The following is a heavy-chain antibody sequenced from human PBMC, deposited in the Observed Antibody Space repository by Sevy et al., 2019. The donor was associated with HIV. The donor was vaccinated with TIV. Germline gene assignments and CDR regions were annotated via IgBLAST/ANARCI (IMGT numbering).Heavy chain of an antibody. CDR3: ARDVRFMEENSWFDP. D-gene: IGHD3-3*01. J-gene: IGHJ5*02. CDR2: IYYSGST. Sequence: SETLSLTCSVSGGSISSYYWTWIRQPPGKGLEWIANIYYSGSTNYNPSLKSRVTISADTSKNQFSLKLGSVTSADTAVYYCARDVRFMEENSWFDPWGQGTLVTVSS. CDR1: GGSISSYY. V-gene: IGHV4-59*13.